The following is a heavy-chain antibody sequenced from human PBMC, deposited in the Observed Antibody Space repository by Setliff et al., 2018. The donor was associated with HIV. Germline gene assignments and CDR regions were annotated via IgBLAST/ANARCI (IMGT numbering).Heavy chain of an antibody. CDR3: ATERWLYQNFDS. Sequence: SETLSLTCAVSGYSISSGYYWGWIRQPPGKGLEWIGSIYHGGTTYYNPSLRSRVTISEDTSKNQFSLNLNSVTATDTAIYYCATERWLYQNFDSWGQGTQVTVSS. V-gene: IGHV4-38-2*01. J-gene: IGHJ4*02. CDR1: GYSISSGYY. CDR2: IYHGGTT. D-gene: IGHD3-16*01.